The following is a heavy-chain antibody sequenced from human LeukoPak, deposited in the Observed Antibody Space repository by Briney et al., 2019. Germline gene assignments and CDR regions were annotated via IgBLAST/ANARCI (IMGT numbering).Heavy chain of an antibody. D-gene: IGHD2-8*01. V-gene: IGHV3-23*01. J-gene: IGHJ4*02. Sequence: GGSLRLSCAASGFTFSSYAMSWVRQAPGKGLEWVSAISDSGGSTYYADSVKGRFTISRDNSKNTLYLQMNSLRAGDTAVYYCAKGDLYCTLGVCHPEYFFDYWGQGTLVTVSS. CDR3: AKGDLYCTLGVCHPEYFFDY. CDR1: GFTFSSYA. CDR2: ISDSGGST.